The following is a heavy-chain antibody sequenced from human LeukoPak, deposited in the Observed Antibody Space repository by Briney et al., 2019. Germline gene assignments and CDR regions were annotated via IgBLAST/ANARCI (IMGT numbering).Heavy chain of an antibody. CDR3: AREGGIAVAGTPRNDAFDI. CDR1: GGTFSSYA. D-gene: IGHD6-19*01. J-gene: IGHJ3*02. V-gene: IGHV1-69*13. CDR2: IIPILGTA. Sequence: SVKVSCKASGGTFSSYAISWVRQAPGQGLEWMGGIIPILGTANYAQKFQGRVTITADESTSTAYMELSSLRSEDTAVYYCAREGGIAVAGTPRNDAFDIWGQGTMVTVSS.